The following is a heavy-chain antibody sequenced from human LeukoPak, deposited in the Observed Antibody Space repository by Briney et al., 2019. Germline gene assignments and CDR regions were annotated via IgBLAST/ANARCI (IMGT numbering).Heavy chain of an antibody. V-gene: IGHV3-21*01. D-gene: IGHD6-19*01. CDR3: ASGRYSSGWSSPKGAFDY. Sequence: GGSLRLSCAASGFTFSSYSMNWVRQAPGKGLEWVSSISSSSSYIYYADSVKGRFTISRDNAKNSLYLQMNSLRAEDTAVYYCASGRYSSGWSSPKGAFDYWGQGTLVTVSS. J-gene: IGHJ4*02. CDR1: GFTFSSYS. CDR2: ISSSSSYI.